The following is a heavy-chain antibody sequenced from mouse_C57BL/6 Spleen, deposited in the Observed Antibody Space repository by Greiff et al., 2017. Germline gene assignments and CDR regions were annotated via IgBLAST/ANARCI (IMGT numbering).Heavy chain of an antibody. V-gene: IGHV14-3*01. D-gene: IGHD1-1*01. Sequence: EVQLQQSVAELVRPGASVKLSCTASGFNIKNTYMHWVKQRPEQGLEWIGRIDPANGNTKYAPKFQGKATITADTSSNTAYLQLSSLTSEDTAIYECAGAYGSSYSWFAYWGQGTLVTVSA. J-gene: IGHJ3*01. CDR2: IDPANGNT. CDR3: AGAYGSSYSWFAY. CDR1: GFNIKNTY.